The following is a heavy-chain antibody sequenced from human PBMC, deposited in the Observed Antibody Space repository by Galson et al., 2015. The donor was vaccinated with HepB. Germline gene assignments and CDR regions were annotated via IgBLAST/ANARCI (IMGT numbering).Heavy chain of an antibody. Sequence: EPLSLTCTVSGGSISSYYWSWIRQPPGKGLEWIAYIYYSGSTNYNPSLKSRVTISVDTSKNQFSLKLNSVTAADTAVYYCARGRGSGSSNAWFDPWGQGTLVSVSS. CDR3: ARGRGSGSSNAWFDP. V-gene: IGHV4-59*01. J-gene: IGHJ5*02. CDR2: IYYSGST. D-gene: IGHD3-10*01. CDR1: GGSISSYY.